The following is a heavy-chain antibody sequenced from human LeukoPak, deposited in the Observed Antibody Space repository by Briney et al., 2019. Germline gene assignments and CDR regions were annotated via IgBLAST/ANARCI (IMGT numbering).Heavy chain of an antibody. J-gene: IGHJ4*02. Sequence: PSETLSLTCTVSGGSISSSSYYWGWIRQPPGKGLEWIGSIYYSGSTYYNPSLKSRVTISVDTSKNQFSLKLSSVTAADTAVYYCRWYYDYVWGSYRDDYWGQGTLVTVSS. V-gene: IGHV4-39*07. D-gene: IGHD3-16*02. CDR1: GGSISSSSYY. CDR2: IYYSGST. CDR3: RWYYDYVWGSYRDDY.